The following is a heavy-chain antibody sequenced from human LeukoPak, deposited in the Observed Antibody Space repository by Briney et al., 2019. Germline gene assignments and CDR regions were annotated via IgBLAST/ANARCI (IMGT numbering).Heavy chain of an antibody. V-gene: IGHV4-59*08. J-gene: IGHJ5*02. CDR2: IYYSGRK. D-gene: IGHD4-17*01. CDR1: GGSISSYY. Sequence: PSETLSLTCTVSGGSISSYYWSWIRQPPGKGLEWIGYIYYSGRKNYNPSLKSRVTISVDTSKNQFSLKLSSVTAADTAVYYCARKYGDYAWFDPWGQGTLVTVSS. CDR3: ARKYGDYAWFDP.